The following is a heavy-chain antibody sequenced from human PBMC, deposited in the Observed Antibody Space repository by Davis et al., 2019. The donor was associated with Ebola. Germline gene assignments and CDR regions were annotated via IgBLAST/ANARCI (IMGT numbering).Heavy chain of an antibody. V-gene: IGHV1-2*06. CDR2: INPNSGGT. D-gene: IGHD3-10*01. CDR3: ARGIDRYHYGSGSYYYFDY. J-gene: IGHJ4*02. Sequence: ASVKVSCKASGYTFTGYYMHWVRQAPGQGLEWMGRINPNSGGTNYAQKFQGRVTMTRDTSISTAYMELSRLRSDDTAVYYCARGIDRYHYGSGSYYYFDYWGQGTLVTVSS. CDR1: GYTFTGYY.